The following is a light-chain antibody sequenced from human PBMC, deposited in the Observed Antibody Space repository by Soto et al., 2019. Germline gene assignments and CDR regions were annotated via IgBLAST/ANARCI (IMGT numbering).Light chain of an antibody. V-gene: IGLV1-40*01. CDR3: QSYDRGLLGMV. Sequence: QSVLTQPPSVSGAPGQRVTISCTGSSSNIGAGYDVHWYQQLPGTAPKLIIYADSTRPSGVPDRFSGSKSDTSASLAITGLQSEDAADYYCQSYDRGLLGMVFGGGTKLTVL. J-gene: IGLJ2*01. CDR2: ADS. CDR1: SSNIGAGYD.